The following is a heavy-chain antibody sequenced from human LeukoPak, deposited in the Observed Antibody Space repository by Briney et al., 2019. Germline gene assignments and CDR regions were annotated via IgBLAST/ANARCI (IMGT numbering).Heavy chain of an antibody. D-gene: IGHD5-18*01. Sequence: SETLSLTCAVYGGSFGGYYWSWIRHPPGKGLEWIGEINHSGSTNYNPSLKSRVTISVDTSKNQFSLKLSSVTAADTAVYYCARGGRKSSSYGFRFGYWGQGTLVTVSS. CDR1: GGSFGGYY. CDR2: INHSGST. CDR3: ARGGRKSSSYGFRFGY. V-gene: IGHV4-34*01. J-gene: IGHJ4*02.